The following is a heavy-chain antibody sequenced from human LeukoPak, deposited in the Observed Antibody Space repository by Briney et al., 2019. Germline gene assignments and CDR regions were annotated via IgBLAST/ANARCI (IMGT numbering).Heavy chain of an antibody. CDR3: GGFGYEAAVDL. J-gene: IGHJ4*02. CDR1: GFMFSTYW. Sequence: PGGSLRLSCAASGFMFSTYWMTWVRQAPGKGPEWVANIKPDGSVTYYVDSVKGRFTISRDNTKNLLYLQMNSLRGEDAAVYYCGGFGYEAAVDLWGQGTLVTVSS. V-gene: IGHV3-7*01. D-gene: IGHD6-13*01. CDR2: IKPDGSVT.